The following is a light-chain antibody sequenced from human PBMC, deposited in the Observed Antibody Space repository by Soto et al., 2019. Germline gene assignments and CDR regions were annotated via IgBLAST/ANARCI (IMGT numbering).Light chain of an antibody. CDR3: QQRHMWPIT. J-gene: IGKJ5*01. Sequence: VLTQSPVPLSLSPGERATLSCRASQSFRGLLAWYQQKPGQAPRLLIYDAYNRATGIPPRFSGSGSGTDFTLTISSLEPEDSAVYYCQQRHMWPITFGQGKRLEIK. V-gene: IGKV3-11*01. CDR2: DAY. CDR1: QSFRGL.